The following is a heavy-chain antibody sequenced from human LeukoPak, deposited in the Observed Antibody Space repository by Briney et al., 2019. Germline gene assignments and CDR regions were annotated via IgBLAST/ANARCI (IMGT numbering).Heavy chain of an antibody. V-gene: IGHV3-7*01. CDR1: GFTFSNYW. Sequence: HAGGSLRLSCAASGFTFSNYWMSWVRQAPGKGLEWVANIKQDGSEKHYVDSVKGRFTISTDNAKNSMDLQMNSLRAEDTAVYYCARDRNGLGYSSSWYLSMGGLHDYWGQGTLVTVSS. CDR2: IKQDGSEK. D-gene: IGHD6-13*01. J-gene: IGHJ4*02. CDR3: ARDRNGLGYSSSWYLSMGGLHDY.